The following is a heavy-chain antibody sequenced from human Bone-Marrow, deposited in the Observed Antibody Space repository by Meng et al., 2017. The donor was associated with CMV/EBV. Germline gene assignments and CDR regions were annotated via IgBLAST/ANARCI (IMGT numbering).Heavy chain of an antibody. V-gene: IGHV4-34*01. Sequence: SETLSLNCAVYGGSFSGYYWSWIRQPPGKGLEWIGEINHSGSTNYNPSLKSRVTISVDTSKNQFSLKLSSVTAADTAVYYCARGRRRYYVGSGSQGGYGMDVWGQGTTVTVSS. CDR1: GGSFSGYY. J-gene: IGHJ6*02. CDR3: ARGRRRYYVGSGSQGGYGMDV. CDR2: INHSGST. D-gene: IGHD3-10*01.